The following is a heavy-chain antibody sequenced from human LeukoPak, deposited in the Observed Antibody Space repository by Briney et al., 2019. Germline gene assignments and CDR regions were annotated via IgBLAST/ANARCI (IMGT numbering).Heavy chain of an antibody. CDR1: GFTFDDYA. J-gene: IGHJ4*02. Sequence: GRSLRLSCAASGFTFDDYAMHWVRQAPGKGLEWVSGINWNSGSIGYADSVKGRFTISRDNAKNSLYLQMNSLRDEDTALYYCAKDLSGWLQFPHFDYWGQGTLVTVSS. CDR2: INWNSGSI. CDR3: AKDLSGWLQFPHFDY. D-gene: IGHD5-24*01. V-gene: IGHV3-9*01.